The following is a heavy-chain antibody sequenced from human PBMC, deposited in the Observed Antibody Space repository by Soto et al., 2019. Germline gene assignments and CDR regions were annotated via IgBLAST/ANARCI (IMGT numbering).Heavy chain of an antibody. D-gene: IGHD3-22*01. CDR2: TYYRSKWYN. CDR3: ARFNGYYYDSSGYSKDYYGMDV. J-gene: IGHJ6*02. Sequence: SQTLSLTCAISGDSVSSNSAAWNWIRQSPSRGLEWLGRTYYRSKWYNGYAVSVKSRITINPDTSKNQFSLQLNSVTPEDTAVYYCARFNGYYYDSSGYSKDYYGMDVWGQGTTVTVSS. V-gene: IGHV6-1*01. CDR1: GDSVSSNSAA.